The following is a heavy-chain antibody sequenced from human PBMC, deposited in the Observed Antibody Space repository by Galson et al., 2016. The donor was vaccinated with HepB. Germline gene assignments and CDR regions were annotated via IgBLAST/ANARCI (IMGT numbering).Heavy chain of an antibody. CDR1: GYALTELS. CDR3: ATVLDSSGWYGYFRH. Sequence: SVKVSCKVSGYALTELSIHWVRQAPGRGPEWMGGVEPEDGKIIYAQKFQGRVTMTEDTSTDTAYMELRSLRSEDTAVYYCATVLDSSGWYGYFRHWGQGTLVTVSS. D-gene: IGHD6-19*01. CDR2: VEPEDGKI. V-gene: IGHV1-24*01. J-gene: IGHJ1*01.